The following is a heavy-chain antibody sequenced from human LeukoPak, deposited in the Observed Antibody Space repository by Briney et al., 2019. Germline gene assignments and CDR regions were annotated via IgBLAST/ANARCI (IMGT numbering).Heavy chain of an antibody. CDR1: GFTVSNNY. V-gene: IGHV3-66*01. J-gene: IGHJ4*02. CDR3: ARGGYCSGGNCYGYFDY. D-gene: IGHD2-15*01. Sequence: QPGGSLRLSCAASGFTVSNNYMSWVRQAPGKGLEWVSVIYSGGTTYYADSMKGRFTISRDNSKNTLYLLMNSLRAEDTAVYYCARGGYCSGGNCYGYFDYWGQGTLVTVSS. CDR2: IYSGGTT.